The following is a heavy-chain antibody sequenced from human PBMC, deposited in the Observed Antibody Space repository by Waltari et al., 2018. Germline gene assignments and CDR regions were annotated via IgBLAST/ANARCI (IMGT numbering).Heavy chain of an antibody. D-gene: IGHD2-21*01. CDR2: IQYDGTKK. V-gene: IGHV3-30*02. CDR3: GKDGDGGYSPRY. CDR1: GFIFSSYG. J-gene: IGHJ4*02. Sequence: QVQLVESGGGVVQPGGSLRLSCAASGFIFSSYGMHWVRQAPGKGLEWVAFIQYDGTKKHYADSVKGRFTISRDNSKNTLYLEMNSLRAEDAAVYYCGKDGDGGYSPRYWGQGTLVTVSS.